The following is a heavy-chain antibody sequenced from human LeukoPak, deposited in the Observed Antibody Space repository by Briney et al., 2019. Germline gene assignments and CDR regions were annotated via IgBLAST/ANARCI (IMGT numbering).Heavy chain of an antibody. Sequence: GGSLRLSCAASGFTFSSYAMSWVRQAPGKGLEWVSAISGSGGSTYYANSVKGRSTISRDNSKNTLYLQMNSLRAEDTAVYYCAKGRYGSGNYFDYWGQGTLVTVSS. CDR3: AKGRYGSGNYFDY. V-gene: IGHV3-23*01. CDR1: GFTFSSYA. CDR2: ISGSGGST. J-gene: IGHJ4*02. D-gene: IGHD3-10*01.